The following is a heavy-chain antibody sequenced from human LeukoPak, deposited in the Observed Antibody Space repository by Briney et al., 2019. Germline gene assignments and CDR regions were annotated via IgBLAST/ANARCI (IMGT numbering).Heavy chain of an antibody. V-gene: IGHV3-23*01. CDR2: ISGSGGST. CDR3: AKIPSIAVAGFRGFDP. J-gene: IGHJ5*02. CDR1: GFTFSSYE. Sequence: GGSLRLSCAASGFTFSSYEMNWVRQAPGKGLEWVSAISGSGGSTYYADSVKGRFTISRDNSKNTLYLQMNSLRAEDTAVYYCAKIPSIAVAGFRGFDPWGQGTLVTVSS. D-gene: IGHD6-19*01.